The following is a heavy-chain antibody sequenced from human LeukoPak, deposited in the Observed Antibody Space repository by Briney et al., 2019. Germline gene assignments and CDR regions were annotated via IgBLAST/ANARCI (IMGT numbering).Heavy chain of an antibody. D-gene: IGHD3-10*01. J-gene: IGHJ6*03. CDR3: ARALPAMVPSYYYYMDV. CDR2: IYTSGST. CDR1: GGSISSYY. Sequence: SETLSLTCTVSGGSISSYYWSWIRQPAGKGLEWIGRIYTSGSTNYNPSLKSRVTISVDTSKNQFSLKLSSVTAADTAVYYCARALPAMVPSYYYYMDVWGKGTTVTISS. V-gene: IGHV4-4*07.